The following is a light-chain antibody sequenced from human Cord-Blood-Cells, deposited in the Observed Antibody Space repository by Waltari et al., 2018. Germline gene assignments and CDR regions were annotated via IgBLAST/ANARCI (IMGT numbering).Light chain of an antibody. V-gene: IGLV2-14*01. CDR1: SSAVGGYNY. CDR2: DVS. Sequence: QSALTQPASVPGSPGPSITIPCPGTSSAVGGYNYVSWYQQHPGKAPKLMIYDVSNRPSGVSNRFSGSKSGNTASLTISGLQAEDEADYYCSSYTSSSTWVFGGGTKLTVL. J-gene: IGLJ3*02. CDR3: SSYTSSSTWV.